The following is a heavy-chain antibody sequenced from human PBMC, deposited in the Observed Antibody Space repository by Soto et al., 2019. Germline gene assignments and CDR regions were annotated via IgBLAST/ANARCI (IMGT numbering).Heavy chain of an antibody. J-gene: IGHJ6*02. CDR1: GGSFSGYY. CDR2: INHSGST. V-gene: IGHV4-34*01. Sequence: SETLSLTCAVYGGSFSGYYWSWIRQPPGKGLEWIGEINHSGSTNYNPSLKSRVTISVDTSKNQFSLTLSSVTAADTAVYYCARGGSASGGYYYYVMAVWGQGTTVTVSS. CDR3: ARGGSASGGYYYYVMAV.